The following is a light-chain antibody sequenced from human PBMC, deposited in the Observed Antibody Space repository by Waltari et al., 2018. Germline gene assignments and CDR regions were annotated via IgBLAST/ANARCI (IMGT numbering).Light chain of an antibody. V-gene: IGKV2-28*01. CDR1: QSLLHSNGYNY. J-gene: IGKJ2*01. Sequence: DIVMTQSPLSLPVTPGEPASISCRSSQSLLHSNGYNYLDWYLQKPGQSPQLLIYLGSNRASGVPDRFSGSGSGTDFTLKISRVEAEDVGVYYCMQALQTPPLMYTFGQGTKLEIK. CDR3: MQALQTPPLMYT. CDR2: LGS.